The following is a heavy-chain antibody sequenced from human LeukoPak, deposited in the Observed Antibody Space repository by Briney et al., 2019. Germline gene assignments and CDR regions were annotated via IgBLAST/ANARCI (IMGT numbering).Heavy chain of an antibody. J-gene: IGHJ6*03. CDR2: INHSGST. Sequence: SETLSLTCAVYGGSFSGYYWSWIRQPPGKGLEWIGEINHSGSTNYNPSLKSRVTISVDTSKNQFSLKLSSVTAADTAVYYCARLLGMRRYYYYYMDVWGKRTTVTVSS. CDR3: ARLLGMRRYYYYYMDV. CDR1: GGSFSGYY. V-gene: IGHV4-34*01. D-gene: IGHD7-27*01.